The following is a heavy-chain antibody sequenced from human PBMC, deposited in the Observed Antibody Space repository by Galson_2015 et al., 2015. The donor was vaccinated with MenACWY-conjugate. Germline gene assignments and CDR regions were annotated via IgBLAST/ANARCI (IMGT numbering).Heavy chain of an antibody. Sequence: SLRLSCAASGFTFRTYWMHWVRQTPGKGLVWVSGITSDGSRTNYADSVKGRFTVSRDNAKNTLYLQMNSLRAEDTAVYYCASDILTDFDYWGQGTLVTVSS. V-gene: IGHV3-74*01. CDR2: ITSDGSRT. CDR1: GFTFRTYW. CDR3: ASDILTDFDY. J-gene: IGHJ4*02. D-gene: IGHD3-9*01.